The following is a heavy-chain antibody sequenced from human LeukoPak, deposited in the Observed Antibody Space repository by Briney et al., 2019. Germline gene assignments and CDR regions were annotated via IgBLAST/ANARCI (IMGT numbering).Heavy chain of an antibody. J-gene: IGHJ4*02. CDR1: GFSLSTSGVG. CDR3: ASITTFGVVNRSFDY. D-gene: IGHD3-3*01. V-gene: IGHV2-5*01. CDR2: IYWNDDK. Sequence: SGPTLVKPTQTLTLTCTFSGFSLSTSGVGVGWIRQPPEKALQWLSPIYWNDDKRYSTSLKSRITITKDTSKNQVVLTMANIDPVDTATYYCASITTFGVVNRSFDYWGQGTLVTVSS.